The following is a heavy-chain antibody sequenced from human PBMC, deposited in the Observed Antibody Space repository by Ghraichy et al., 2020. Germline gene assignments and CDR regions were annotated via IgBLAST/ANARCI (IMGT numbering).Heavy chain of an antibody. D-gene: IGHD3-10*01. CDR1: GGSFSGYY. J-gene: IGHJ4*02. Sequence: SETLSLTCAVYGGSFSGYYWSWIRQPPGKGLEWIGEINHSGSTNYNPSLKSRVAISVDTSKNQFSLRLSSVTAADTAVYYCARVVYYYGSGNYYTVDSWGQGTLVTVSS. CDR3: ARVVYYYGSGNYYTVDS. V-gene: IGHV4-34*01. CDR2: INHSGST.